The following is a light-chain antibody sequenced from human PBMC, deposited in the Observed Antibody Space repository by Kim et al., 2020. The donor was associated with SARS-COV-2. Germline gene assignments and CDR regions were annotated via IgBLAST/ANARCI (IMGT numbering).Light chain of an antibody. CDR3: QQYNSYPLT. J-gene: IGKJ4*01. Sequence: DIQMTQSPSTLSASVGDRVTITCRATQSVNSWLAWYQQKPGKAPKLLIFKAYKLEGWVPSRFSGSGSGTDFTLTISSLQPDDFATYYCQQYNSYPLTFGGGTKVDIK. V-gene: IGKV1-5*03. CDR1: QSVNSW. CDR2: KAY.